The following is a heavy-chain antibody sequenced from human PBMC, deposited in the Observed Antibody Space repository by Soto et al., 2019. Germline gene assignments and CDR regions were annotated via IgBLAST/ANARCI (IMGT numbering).Heavy chain of an antibody. V-gene: IGHV4-59*13. J-gene: IGHJ5*02. CDR3: ARXDSGWFFFDP. Sequence: TLSLTCTVSGGSISGDYWTWIRQSPGKGLEWIGYIYYSGETHYNPSLKSRLSISIDASKTRFSLNLRSLSAADTAIYYCARXDSGWFFFDPWRQGVRVTVSS. CDR1: GGSISGDY. D-gene: IGHD6-19*01. CDR2: IYYSGET.